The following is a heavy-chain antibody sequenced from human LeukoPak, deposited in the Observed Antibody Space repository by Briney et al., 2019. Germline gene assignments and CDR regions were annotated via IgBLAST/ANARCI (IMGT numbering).Heavy chain of an antibody. D-gene: IGHD3-22*01. CDR1: GFTFTTSA. J-gene: IGHJ4*02. CDR3: ARGPPRYESSAYYSFAFDF. CDR2: IVVGSGNT. V-gene: IGHV1-58*02. Sequence: SVKVSCKASGFTFTTSAMQWVRQARGQRPEWIGWIVVGSGNTNYAQKFQDRVTITRDKSTGTAYMELSRLRSDDTAVYYCARGPPRYESSAYYSFAFDFWGQGTLVTVSS.